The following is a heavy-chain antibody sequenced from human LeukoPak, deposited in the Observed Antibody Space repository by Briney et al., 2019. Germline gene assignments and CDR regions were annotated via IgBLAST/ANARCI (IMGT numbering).Heavy chain of an antibody. CDR1: GFSSSDYF. CDR3: ARDFAFSYP. J-gene: IGHJ5*02. V-gene: IGHV3-21*01. Sequence: VGSLRLSPAVSGFSSSDYFMHCVRHAPGKGPGWVSSISTSVTDIHYADSAKSRFTISRDNATNSLFLQMDSLRAEDTDMYYCARDFAFSYPWGQGTLVTVSS. CDR2: ISTSVTDI.